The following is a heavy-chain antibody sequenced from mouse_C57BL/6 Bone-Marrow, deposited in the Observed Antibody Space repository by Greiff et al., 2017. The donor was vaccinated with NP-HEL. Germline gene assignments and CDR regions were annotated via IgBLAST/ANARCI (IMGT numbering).Heavy chain of an antibody. CDR2: IWSGGST. J-gene: IGHJ3*01. Sequence: QVQLQQSGPGLVQPSQSLSITCTVSGFSLTSYGVHWVRQSPGKGLEWLGVIWSGGSTDYNAAFISRLSISKDNFKSQVFFKMNSLQADDTAIYYCARSYYYGSSFAYWGQGTLVTVSA. CDR3: ARSYYYGSSFAY. D-gene: IGHD1-1*01. V-gene: IGHV2-2*01. CDR1: GFSLTSYG.